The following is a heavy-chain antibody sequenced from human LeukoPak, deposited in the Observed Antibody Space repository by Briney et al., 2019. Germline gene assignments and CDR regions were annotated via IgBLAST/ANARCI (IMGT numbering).Heavy chain of an antibody. CDR1: GFTFSSYG. D-gene: IGHD4-23*01. V-gene: IGHV3-23*01. CDR2: ISGHGGSV. CDR3: AKDGEELRGYFDY. Sequence: SGGSLRLSCTASGFTFSSYGMSWVRQAPGKGLQWVSAISGHGGSVYYAGSVKGRFTNSRDNSKNTLYLEMNSLRAEDTAVYYCAKDGEELRGYFDYWGQGTLVTISS. J-gene: IGHJ4*02.